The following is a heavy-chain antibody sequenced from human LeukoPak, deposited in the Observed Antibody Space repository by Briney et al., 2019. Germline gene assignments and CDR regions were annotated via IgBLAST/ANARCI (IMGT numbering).Heavy chain of an antibody. D-gene: IGHD6-6*01. CDR3: AKVEYSSSSLFDY. Sequence: GGSLRLSCAASGFXFSSYAMSWVRQAPGKGLEWVSAISGSGGTTNYAESVKGRFTISRDNSKNTLYLQMNSLRADDTAVYYCAKVEYSSSSLFDYWSQGTLVTVSS. CDR1: GFXFSSYA. V-gene: IGHV3-23*01. CDR2: ISGSGGTT. J-gene: IGHJ4*02.